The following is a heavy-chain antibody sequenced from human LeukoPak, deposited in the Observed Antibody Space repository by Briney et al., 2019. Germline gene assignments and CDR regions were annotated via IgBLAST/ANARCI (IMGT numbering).Heavy chain of an antibody. CDR2: IYYSGNT. CDR3: ARQREEHNYPSRPDS. V-gene: IGHV4-59*08. J-gene: IGHJ4*02. D-gene: IGHD5-24*01. Sequence: PSETLSPTRTVSGGSMRSYYWSWIRQPPGKGLEWVAYIYYSGNTKYNPSLKSRVTISVDTSKKQFSLKLSSVTAAGTAVYYCARQREEHNYPSRPDSCGQGTRVTVSS. CDR1: GGSMRSYY.